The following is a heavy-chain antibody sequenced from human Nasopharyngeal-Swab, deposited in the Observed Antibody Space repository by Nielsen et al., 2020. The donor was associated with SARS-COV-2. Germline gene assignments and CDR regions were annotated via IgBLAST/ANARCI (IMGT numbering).Heavy chain of an antibody. V-gene: IGHV3-7*01. CDR1: GFTFSSYA. Sequence: GGSLRLSCAASGFTFSSYAMSWVRQAPGKGLEWVANIKQDGSEKYYVDSVKGRFTISRDNAKNSLYLQMNSLRAEDTAVYYCARESGLRFFDYYYYYYMDVWGKGTTVTVSS. CDR2: IKQDGSEK. J-gene: IGHJ6*03. CDR3: ARESGLRFFDYYYYYYMDV. D-gene: IGHD3-3*01.